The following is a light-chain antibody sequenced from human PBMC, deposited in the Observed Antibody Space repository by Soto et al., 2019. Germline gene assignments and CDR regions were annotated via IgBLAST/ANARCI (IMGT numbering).Light chain of an antibody. V-gene: IGLV1-47*01. CDR3: AAWDDSLSVV. J-gene: IGLJ2*01. CDR2: RNN. CDR1: SSNIGSNY. Sequence: QSALTQPPSASGTPGQRVTISCSGSSSNIGSNYVYWYQQLPGTAPKLLIYRNNQRPSGVPDRFSGSKSGTSASLAISGLRSEDEADYYCAAWDDSLSVVXGGGTKLTVL.